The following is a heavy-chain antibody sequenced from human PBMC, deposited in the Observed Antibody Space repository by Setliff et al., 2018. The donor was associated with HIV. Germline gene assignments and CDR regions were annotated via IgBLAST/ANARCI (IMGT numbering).Heavy chain of an antibody. CDR3: ARVRSYGSAYDAFDV. D-gene: IGHD3-10*01. J-gene: IGHJ3*01. CDR2: IYYSGST. V-gene: IGHV4-59*08. CDR1: GDSISSYY. Sequence: KTSETLSLTCTVSGDSISSYYWSWIRQPPGKGLEWIGYIYYSGSTNYNPSLKSRVTISVDTSKNQFSLKLSSVTAADTAVYYCARVRSYGSAYDAFDVWGPGTMVTVSS.